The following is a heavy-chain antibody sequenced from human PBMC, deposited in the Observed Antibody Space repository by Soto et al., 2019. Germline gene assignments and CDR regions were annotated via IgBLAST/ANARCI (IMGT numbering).Heavy chain of an antibody. Sequence: LSLTCTVSGGSISSSSYYWGWIRQPPGKGLEWIGSIYYSGSTYYNPSLKSRVTISVDTSKNQFSLKLSSVTAADTAVYYCARQRYDFWSGYYHNWFDPWGQGTLVTVSS. CDR3: ARQRYDFWSGYYHNWFDP. J-gene: IGHJ5*02. CDR2: IYYSGST. D-gene: IGHD3-3*01. V-gene: IGHV4-39*01. CDR1: GGSISSSSYY.